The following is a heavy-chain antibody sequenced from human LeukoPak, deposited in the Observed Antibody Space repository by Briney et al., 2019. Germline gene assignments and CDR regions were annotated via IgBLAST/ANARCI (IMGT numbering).Heavy chain of an antibody. D-gene: IGHD3-22*01. Sequence: GESLKISCKGSGYSFTSYWIGWVRQMPGKGLEWMGIIYPGDSDTGYSPSFQGQVTISADKSISTAYLQWSSLKASDTAMYYCARHGPDSSGYYDAFDIWGQGTMVTVSS. CDR2: IYPGDSDT. CDR3: ARHGPDSSGYYDAFDI. CDR1: GYSFTSYW. V-gene: IGHV5-51*01. J-gene: IGHJ3*02.